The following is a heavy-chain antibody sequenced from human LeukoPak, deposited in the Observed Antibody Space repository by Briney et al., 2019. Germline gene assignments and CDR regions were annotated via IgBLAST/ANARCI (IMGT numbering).Heavy chain of an antibody. V-gene: IGHV4-59*11. J-gene: IGHJ3*02. CDR2: ISYIGST. CDR3: ARDLVTVTKGFDI. CDR1: DDSFSSHY. Sequence: SETLSLTCAVSDDSFSSHYWTWIRQPPGKGLEWIGYISYIGSTNYNPSLKSRVTISIGTSKNQFSLKLSSVTAADTAVYYCARDLVTVTKGFDIWGQGTMVSVSS. D-gene: IGHD4-17*01.